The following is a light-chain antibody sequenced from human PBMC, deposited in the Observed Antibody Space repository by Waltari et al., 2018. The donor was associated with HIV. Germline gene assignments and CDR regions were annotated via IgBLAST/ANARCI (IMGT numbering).Light chain of an antibody. V-gene: IGLV2-11*01. CDR2: DVN. J-gene: IGLJ3*02. Sequence: QSALTQPRSMSGSPGQSVTISCTGTSSDVGGYNYVSWYQQHPGKAPKLMIFDVNKRPSGVPDRFSGSKSDNTASLTISGLQAEDEADYYCCSYADNYTWVFGGGTKLTVL. CDR1: SSDVGGYNY. CDR3: CSYADNYTWV.